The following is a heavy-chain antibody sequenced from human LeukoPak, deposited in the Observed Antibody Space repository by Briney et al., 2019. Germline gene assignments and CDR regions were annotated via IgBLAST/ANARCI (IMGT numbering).Heavy chain of an antibody. CDR3: ARGVTTGVDAFDM. CDR1: GFSFSNYW. CDR2: IKVDGSEK. V-gene: IGHV3-7*01. Sequence: GGSLRLSCAASGFSFSNYWMTWVRQAPGRGLEWVANIKVDGSEKYYVESVKGRFTISRDNAKNSLFLQMNTLRVEETAVYFGARGVTTGVDAFDMWGQGTMVTVSS. D-gene: IGHD4-17*01. J-gene: IGHJ3*02.